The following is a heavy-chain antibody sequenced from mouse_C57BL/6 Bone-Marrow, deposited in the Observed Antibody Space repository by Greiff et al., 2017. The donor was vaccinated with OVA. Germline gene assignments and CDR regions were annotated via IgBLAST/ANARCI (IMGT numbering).Heavy chain of an antibody. CDR2: ISDGGSYT. D-gene: IGHD3-2*02. Sequence: EVQLVESGGGLVKPGGSLKLSCAASVFTFSSYAMSWVRQTPETRLEWVATISDGGSYTYYPDNVQGRFTISRDNAKNNLYLQMSHLKSEDTAMYYCARETAQATSCDYWGQGTTLTVSS. CDR3: ARETAQATSCDY. J-gene: IGHJ2*01. CDR1: VFTFSSYA. V-gene: IGHV5-4*01.